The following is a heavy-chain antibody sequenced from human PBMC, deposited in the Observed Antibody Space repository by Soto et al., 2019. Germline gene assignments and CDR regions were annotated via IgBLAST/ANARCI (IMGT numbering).Heavy chain of an antibody. CDR1: GYTLTELS. D-gene: IGHD3-10*01. CDR3: ATWLWFGEFVTLRQFDY. CDR2: FDPEDGET. J-gene: IGHJ4*02. V-gene: IGHV1-24*01. Sequence: WASVKVSCKVSGYTLTELSMHWVRQAPGKGLEWMGGFDPEDGETIYAQKFQGRVTMTEDTSTDTAYMELSSLRSEDTAVYYCATWLWFGEFVTLRQFDYWGQGTLVTVSS.